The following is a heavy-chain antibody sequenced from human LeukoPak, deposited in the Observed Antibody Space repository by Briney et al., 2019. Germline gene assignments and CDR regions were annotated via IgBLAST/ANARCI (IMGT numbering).Heavy chain of an antibody. CDR3: ARESGADRPHDY. CDR1: NSSISSYF. CDR2: IYTSGIT. D-gene: IGHD3-10*01. J-gene: IGHJ4*02. Sequence: SEALPLTCTVSNSSISSYFWSWIRQPAGKGLEWIGRIYTSGITNYNPSLKSRVTLSLDTSKNQFSLKPNSVTAADTAVYYCARESGADRPHDYWGQGTLVTVSS. V-gene: IGHV4-4*07.